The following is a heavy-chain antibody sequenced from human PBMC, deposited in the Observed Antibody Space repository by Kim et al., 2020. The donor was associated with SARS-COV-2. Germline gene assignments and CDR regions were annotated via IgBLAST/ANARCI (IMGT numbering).Heavy chain of an antibody. J-gene: IGHJ4*02. V-gene: IGHV3-33*01. Sequence: GGSLRLSCAASGFTFSSYGMHWVRQAPGKGLEWVAVIWYDGSNKYYADSVKGRFTISRDNSKNTLYLQMNSLRAEDTAVYYCARGNGNGDYPFDYWGQGTLVTVSS. CDR3: ARGNGNGDYPFDY. CDR1: GFTFSSYG. CDR2: IWYDGSNK. D-gene: IGHD4-17*01.